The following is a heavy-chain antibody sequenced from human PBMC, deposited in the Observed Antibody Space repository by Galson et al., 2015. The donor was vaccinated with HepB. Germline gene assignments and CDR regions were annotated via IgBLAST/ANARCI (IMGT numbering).Heavy chain of an antibody. J-gene: IGHJ4*02. CDR1: GYTLIAYT. CDR3: ARNNVSSSLDY. V-gene: IGHV1-3*01. Sequence: SVKVSCKASGYTLIAYTLHWVRQAPGQRLEWMGWINVGNGNPRYSQEFQGRLTITTDTSASTAYMELSSLTSEDTAVYYCARNNVSSSLDYWGQGTLVTVSS. D-gene: IGHD6-13*01. CDR2: INVGNGNP.